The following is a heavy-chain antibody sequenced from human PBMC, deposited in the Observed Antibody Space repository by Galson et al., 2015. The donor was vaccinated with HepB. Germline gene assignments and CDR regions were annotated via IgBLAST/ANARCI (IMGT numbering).Heavy chain of an antibody. J-gene: IGHJ4*02. CDR3: ARALGRITMERGVTPGY. Sequence: SETLSLTCDVYGGPFSGYYWSWIRQPPGKGLEWIGEINHIERSGNTNYNPSLKRRVTISLDTSKNQFSLKLSSVTAADTAVYYCARALGRITMERGVTPGYWGQGSLVTVSS. D-gene: IGHD3-10*01. CDR1: GGPFSGYY. CDR2: INHIERSGNT. V-gene: IGHV4-34*01.